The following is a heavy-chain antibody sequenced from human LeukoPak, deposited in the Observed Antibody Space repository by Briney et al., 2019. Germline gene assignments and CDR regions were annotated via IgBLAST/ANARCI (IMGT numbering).Heavy chain of an antibody. CDR1: GYTFTSYG. CDR3: ARDNDSSGWYLNNWFDP. J-gene: IGHJ5*02. Sequence: GASVKVSCNASGYTFTSYGISWVRQAPGQGLEWMGWISAYNGNTNYAQKLQGRVTMTTDTSTSTAYMELRSLRSDDTAVYYCARDNDSSGWYLNNWFDPWGQGTLVTVSS. CDR2: ISAYNGNT. V-gene: IGHV1-18*01. D-gene: IGHD6-19*01.